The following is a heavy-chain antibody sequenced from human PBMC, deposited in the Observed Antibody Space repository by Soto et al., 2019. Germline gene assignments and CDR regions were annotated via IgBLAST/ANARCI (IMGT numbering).Heavy chain of an antibody. V-gene: IGHV1-8*01. CDR3: ARETLSHCFDP. CDR2: MNPNSGNT. J-gene: IGHJ5*02. Sequence: ASVKVSCKASGYTFTIYDINWVRQATGQGLEWMGWMNPNSGNTGYAQKFQGRVTMTRNTSISTAYMGLSSLRSDDTAVYYCARETLSHCFDPWGQGTLVTVSS. CDR1: GYTFTIYD.